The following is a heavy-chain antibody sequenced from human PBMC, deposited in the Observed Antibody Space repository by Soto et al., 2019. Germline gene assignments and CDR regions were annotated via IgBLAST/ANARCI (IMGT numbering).Heavy chain of an antibody. CDR3: ARDLVRVVPAATYYYGMDV. J-gene: IGHJ6*02. V-gene: IGHV1-18*01. CDR1: GYTFTNYA. D-gene: IGHD2-2*01. Sequence: ASVKVSCKASGYTFTNYAISWVRQAPGQGLEWMGWISAYNGNTNYAQKLQGRVTMTTDTSTSTAYMELSSLRSEDTAVYYCARDLVRVVPAATYYYGMDVWGQGTTVTVSS. CDR2: ISAYNGNT.